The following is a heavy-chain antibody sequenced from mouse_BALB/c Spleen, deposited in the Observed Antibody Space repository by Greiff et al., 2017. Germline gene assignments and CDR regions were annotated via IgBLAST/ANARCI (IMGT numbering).Heavy chain of an antibody. V-gene: IGHV5-17*02. CDR3: ARTEYGN. D-gene: IGHD2-1*01. J-gene: IGHJ3*01. CDR2: ISSGSSTI. CDR1: GFTFSSFG. Sequence: EVKLVESGGGLVQPGGSRKLSCAASGFTFSSFGMHWVRQAPEKGLEWVAYISSGSSTIYYPDTVKGRFTISRDNPKNTLFLQMTSLRSEDTAMYYCARTEYGNWGQGTLVTVSA.